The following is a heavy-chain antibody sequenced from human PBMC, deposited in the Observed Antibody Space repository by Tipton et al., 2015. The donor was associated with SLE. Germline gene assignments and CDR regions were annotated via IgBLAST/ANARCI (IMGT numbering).Heavy chain of an antibody. CDR2: MYYSGIT. CDR1: GGSISAYY. J-gene: IGHJ4*02. CDR3: AREGGSYSSSWYFDY. V-gene: IGHV4-59*12. D-gene: IGHD6-13*01. Sequence: TLSLTCTVSGGSISAYYWNWIRQAPGKGLEWVGRMYYSGITIYNPSLKSRVTISLDTSKNQLSLKVTSVTAADTAVYYCAREGGSYSSSWYFDYWGQGTLVTVSS.